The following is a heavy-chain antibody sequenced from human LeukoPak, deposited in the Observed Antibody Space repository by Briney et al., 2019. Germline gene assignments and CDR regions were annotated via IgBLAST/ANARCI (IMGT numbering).Heavy chain of an antibody. CDR2: INPNSGGT. J-gene: IGHJ5*02. CDR3: ARDSGYYYDSSGYGRPWFDP. CDR1: GYTFTGYY. Sequence: ASVKVSCKASGYTFTGYYMHWVRQAPGQGLEWMGWINPNSGGTNYAQKFQGRVTITRDTSISTAYMELSRLRSDDTAVYYCARDSGYYYDSSGYGRPWFDPWGQGTLVTVSS. D-gene: IGHD3-22*01. V-gene: IGHV1-2*02.